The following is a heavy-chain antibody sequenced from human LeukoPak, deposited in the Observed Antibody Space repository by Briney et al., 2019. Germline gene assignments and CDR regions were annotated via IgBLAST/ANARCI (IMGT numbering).Heavy chain of an antibody. CDR3: ARGPLWFGELLYGAYFDY. CDR1: GGSISSSNW. J-gene: IGHJ4*02. V-gene: IGHV4-4*02. Sequence: SGTLSLTCAVSGGSISSSNWWSWVRQPPGKGLEWIGEIYHSGSTNYNPSLKSRVTISVDKSKNQFSLKLSSVTAADTAVYYCARGPLWFGELLYGAYFDYRGQGTLVTVSS. CDR2: IYHSGST. D-gene: IGHD3-10*01.